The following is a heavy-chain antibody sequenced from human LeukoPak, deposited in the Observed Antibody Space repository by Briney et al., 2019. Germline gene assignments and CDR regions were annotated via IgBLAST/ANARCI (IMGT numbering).Heavy chain of an antibody. Sequence: GGSLRLSCAASGFTFSSYGMHWVRQALGKGLEWVAFIRYDGSNKYYADSVKGQFTISRDNSKNTLYLQMNSLRAEDTAVYYCAKDLGGYNWNDGDYWGQGTLVTVSS. J-gene: IGHJ4*02. CDR2: IRYDGSNK. V-gene: IGHV3-30*02. CDR1: GFTFSSYG. CDR3: AKDLGGYNWNDGDY. D-gene: IGHD1-20*01.